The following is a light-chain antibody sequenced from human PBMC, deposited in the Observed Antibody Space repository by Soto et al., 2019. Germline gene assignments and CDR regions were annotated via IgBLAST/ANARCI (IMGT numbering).Light chain of an antibody. J-gene: IGLJ2*01. CDR1: SGSVSTNYY. CDR2: NTN. V-gene: IGLV8-61*01. CDR3: VLYMGSGISL. Sequence: QTVVTQETSFSVSPGGTVTLTCGLSSGSVSTNYYPSWYQQTPGQPPRTLIYNTNTRSSGVPDRFSGSILGNKAALTITGAQADDESDYYCVLYMGSGISLFGGGTKLTVL.